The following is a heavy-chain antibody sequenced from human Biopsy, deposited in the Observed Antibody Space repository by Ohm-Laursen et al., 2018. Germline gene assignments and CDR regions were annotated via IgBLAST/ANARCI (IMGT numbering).Heavy chain of an antibody. CDR2: IKQDGNEK. CDR1: GFTFSSFG. CDR3: ARARGSGRLRYHFDY. Sequence: SLRLSCTASGFTFSSFGMHWARQAPGKGLEWVANIKQDGNEKYYVDSVMGRFTISRDNGKNSLYLQMNSLRAEDTAVYYCARARGSGRLRYHFDYWGQGTLVTVSS. J-gene: IGHJ4*02. D-gene: IGHD1-26*01. V-gene: IGHV3-7*01.